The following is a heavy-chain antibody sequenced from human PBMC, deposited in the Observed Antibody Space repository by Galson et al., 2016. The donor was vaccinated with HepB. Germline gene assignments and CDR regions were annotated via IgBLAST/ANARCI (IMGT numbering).Heavy chain of an antibody. CDR3: ARVVRFSGSHYAFRQHYFDL. V-gene: IGHV1-69*06. CDR1: GGTFDTYA. J-gene: IGHJ4*02. CDR2: IIPSFGTT. Sequence: SVKVSCKASGGTFDTYAISWIRQAPGQGLEWMGGIIPSFGTTNYAQKFQGRVTITADIPTTTAFMELSSLRSGDTAVYFCARVVRFSGSHYAFRQHYFDLWGQGTLVTVSS. D-gene: IGHD1-26*01.